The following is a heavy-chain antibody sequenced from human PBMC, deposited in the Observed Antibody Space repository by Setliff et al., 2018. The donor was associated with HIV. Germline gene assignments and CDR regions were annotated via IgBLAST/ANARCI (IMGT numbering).Heavy chain of an antibody. J-gene: IGHJ2*01. CDR2: ISRGSEDI. D-gene: IGHD5-12*01. CDR3: VRDFKWLNWFFDL. V-gene: IGHV3-21*06. CDR1: GFTVSSTY. Sequence: GGSLRLSCAASGFTVSSTYINWVRQAPGEGLEWVASISRGSEDIYYADSIKGRFTISRDNAKYSLYLQMNNLRTEDTAVYYCVRDFKWLNWFFDLWGRGTLVTVSS.